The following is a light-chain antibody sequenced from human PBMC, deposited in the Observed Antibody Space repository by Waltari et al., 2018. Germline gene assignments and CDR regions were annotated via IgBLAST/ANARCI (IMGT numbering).Light chain of an antibody. V-gene: IGLV2-14*01. CDR3: SSYTSRTTLV. Sequence: QSALTQPASVSGSPGQSITISCTGTSTDVGGYHYVSWYQQSPGKAPKCMVYDFNKRPSGVSNRFSGSKSGNTASLTISGLQAEDEADYYCSSYTSRTTLVFGGGTRLTVL. CDR2: DFN. J-gene: IGLJ2*01. CDR1: STDVGGYHY.